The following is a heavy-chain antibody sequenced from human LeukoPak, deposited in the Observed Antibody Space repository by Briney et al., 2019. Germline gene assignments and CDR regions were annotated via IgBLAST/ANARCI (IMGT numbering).Heavy chain of an antibody. Sequence: GGSLRLSCAASGFIFSDYYMTWIRQAPGKGLEWISYITNIDSSKKYAASVKGRSTISRDNAKNSLYLQMNSLKAEDTAVYYCARVARVGGGYGYNSGLFDYWGQGTLVTVSS. CDR1: GFIFSDYY. J-gene: IGHJ4*02. D-gene: IGHD5-24*01. CDR2: ITNIDSSK. CDR3: ARVARVGGGYGYNSGLFDY. V-gene: IGHV3-11*04.